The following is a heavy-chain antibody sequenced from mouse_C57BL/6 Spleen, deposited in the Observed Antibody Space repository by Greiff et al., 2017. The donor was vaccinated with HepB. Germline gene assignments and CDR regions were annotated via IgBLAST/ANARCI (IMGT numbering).Heavy chain of an antibody. D-gene: IGHD1-1*01. CDR2: ISGGGGNT. Sequence: EVMLVESGGGLVKPGGSLKLSCAASGFTFSSYTMSWVRQTPEKRLEWVATISGGGGNTYYPDSVKGRFTISRDNAKNTLYLQMSSLRSEDTALYYCARPYGSTSYYFDYWGQSTTLTVSS. V-gene: IGHV5-9*01. J-gene: IGHJ2*01. CDR3: ARPYGSTSYYFDY. CDR1: GFTFSSYT.